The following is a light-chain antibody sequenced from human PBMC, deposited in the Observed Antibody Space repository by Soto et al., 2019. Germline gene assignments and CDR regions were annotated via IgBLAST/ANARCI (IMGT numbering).Light chain of an antibody. J-gene: IGLJ1*01. CDR2: EVT. V-gene: IGLV2-14*01. CDR3: SSYTGGSTLYV. CDR1: RSNIGRYNY. Sequence: QSALTHPPSVSGSPGRPITIPSPGTRSNIGRYNYVSWYQQHPGKAPKVIISEVTNRPSGVSDRFSGSKSGNTASLTISGLQAEDEADYSCSSYTGGSTLYVFGTGTKLTVL.